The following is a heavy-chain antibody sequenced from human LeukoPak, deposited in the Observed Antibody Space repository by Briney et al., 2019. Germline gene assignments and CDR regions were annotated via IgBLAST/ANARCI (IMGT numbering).Heavy chain of an antibody. J-gene: IGHJ4*02. CDR1: GFTFSNYW. Sequence: PGGSLRLSCAASGFTFSNYWMSWVGRAPGRGLRGVPNIKQDGSETYYVDSVRGRFTISRDNAKKSLYLQMNSLRAEDTAVYYCARDFWGAYRVDYFDYWGQGTLVTVSS. D-gene: IGHD3-3*01. CDR2: IKQDGSET. CDR3: ARDFWGAYRVDYFDY. V-gene: IGHV3-7*01.